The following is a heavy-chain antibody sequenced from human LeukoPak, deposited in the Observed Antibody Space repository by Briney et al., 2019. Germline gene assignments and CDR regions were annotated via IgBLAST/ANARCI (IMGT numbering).Heavy chain of an antibody. CDR1: GESVSSNSAA. V-gene: IGHV6-1*01. D-gene: IGHD6-6*01. CDR2: TYYRSKWYN. CDR3: ARAKTYSSSSHRHGTNRYYYYMDV. Sequence: SQTLSLTGAISGESVSSNSAAWNWIRPSPSRGLEWLGGTYYRSKWYNDYAVSVKSRITINPDTSKNQFSLQLNSVTPEDTAVYYCARAKTYSSSSHRHGTNRYYYYMDVWGKGTTVTVSS. J-gene: IGHJ6*03.